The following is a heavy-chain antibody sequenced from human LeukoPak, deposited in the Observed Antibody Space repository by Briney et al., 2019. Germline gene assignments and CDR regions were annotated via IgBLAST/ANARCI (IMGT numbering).Heavy chain of an antibody. CDR3: AKVYGMVCTFDY. CDR2: ISGSGSST. D-gene: IGHD3-3*01. Sequence: GGSLRLSCAASGFTFSSYAMSWVRQAPGKGLEWVSAISGSGSSTYYADSVKGRFTISRDNSQNTLYLQMNSLRAEDTAVYYCAKVYGMVCTFDYWGQGTLVTVSS. J-gene: IGHJ4*02. CDR1: GFTFSSYA. V-gene: IGHV3-23*01.